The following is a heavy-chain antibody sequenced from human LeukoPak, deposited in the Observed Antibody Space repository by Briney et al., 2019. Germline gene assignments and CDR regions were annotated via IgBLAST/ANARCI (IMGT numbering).Heavy chain of an antibody. D-gene: IGHD3-3*01. CDR2: ISGSGGST. CDR1: GFTFSSYA. Sequence: PGGSLRLSCAASGFTFSSYAMSWVRQAPGKGLEWVSAISGSGGSTYYADSVKGRFTISRDNSKNTLYLQMNSLRAEDTAVYYCARNTGGPTYYDFWSGYYTSFAFDYWGQGTLVTVSS. V-gene: IGHV3-23*01. CDR3: ARNTGGPTYYDFWSGYYTSFAFDY. J-gene: IGHJ4*02.